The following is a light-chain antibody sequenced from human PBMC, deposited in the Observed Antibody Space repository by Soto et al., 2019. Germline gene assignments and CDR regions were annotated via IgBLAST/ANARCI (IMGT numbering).Light chain of an antibody. J-gene: IGLJ1*01. Sequence: QSDLTQPASVSGAPGQSLTISCTGTSSDVGGYNYVSWYQHHPGKAPKLMIFDVSNRPSGVSNRFSGSKSGNTASLTISGLQPEDEADYYCSSYTTSNTRQIVFGTGTKVTVL. CDR3: SSYTTSNTRQIV. CDR2: DVS. V-gene: IGLV2-14*03. CDR1: SSDVGGYNY.